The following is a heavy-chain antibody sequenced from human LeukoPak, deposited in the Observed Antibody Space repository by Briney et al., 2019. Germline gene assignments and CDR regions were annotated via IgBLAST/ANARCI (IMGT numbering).Heavy chain of an antibody. CDR3: ANAPGYSSSWYYYYMDV. CDR2: INHSGST. D-gene: IGHD6-13*01. J-gene: IGHJ6*03. CDR1: GGSTSSNW. Sequence: PSGTLSLTCVVSGGSTSSNWWSWVRQPPGKGLEWIGEINHSGSTNYNPSLKSRVTISVDTSKNQFSLKLSSVTAADTAVYYCANAPGYSSSWYYYYMDVWGKGTTVTVSS. V-gene: IGHV4-4*02.